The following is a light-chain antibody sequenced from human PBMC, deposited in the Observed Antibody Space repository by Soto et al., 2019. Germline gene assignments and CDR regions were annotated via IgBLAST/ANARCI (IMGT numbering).Light chain of an antibody. CDR3: QQANSFPLT. CDR1: QGWSTW. CDR2: SAS. V-gene: IGKV1-12*01. J-gene: IGKJ4*01. Sequence: DIQMTQSPSSLYASVGDRVTITCPASQGWSTWLAWYRRKPGRAPELLIYSASSLHSGVPSRFSGSGSGTDFTLTISSLQPEDFATYYCQQANSFPLTVGGGTEVEIK.